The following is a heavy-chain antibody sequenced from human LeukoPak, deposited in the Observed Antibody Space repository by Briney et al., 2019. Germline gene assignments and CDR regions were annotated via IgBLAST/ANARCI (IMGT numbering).Heavy chain of an antibody. D-gene: IGHD3-22*01. Sequence: GGSLRLSCAASGFTVSSNYMSWVRQAPGKGLEWVSVIYSGGSTYYADSVKGRFTISRDNSKNTLYLQMNSLRAEDTAVYYCARGTRKNNSGYYYWGQGTLVTVSS. CDR2: IYSGGST. J-gene: IGHJ4*02. V-gene: IGHV3-53*01. CDR3: ARGTRKNNSGYYY. CDR1: GFTVSSNY.